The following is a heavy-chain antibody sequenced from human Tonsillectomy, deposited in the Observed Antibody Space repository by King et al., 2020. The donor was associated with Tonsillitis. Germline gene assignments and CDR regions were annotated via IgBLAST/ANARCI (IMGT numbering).Heavy chain of an antibody. CDR2: ITKDGSEK. Sequence: VQLVESGGGVVQPGGSLRLSCSASGFTFRNYWMSWVRQAPGKGLEWGANITKDGSEKYYVGSVKGRFTISRDNAKNSLYLQMNSLRAEDTAVYYCASYTGSHSFDCWGQGTLVTVSS. CDR1: GFTFRNYW. CDR3: ASYTGSHSFDC. V-gene: IGHV3-7*01. D-gene: IGHD1-26*01. J-gene: IGHJ4*02.